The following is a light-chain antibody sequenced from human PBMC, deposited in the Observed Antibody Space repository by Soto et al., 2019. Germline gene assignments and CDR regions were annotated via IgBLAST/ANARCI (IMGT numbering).Light chain of an antibody. J-gene: IGKJ1*01. V-gene: IGKV3-20*01. CDR1: QSVRSN. CDR2: ESS. CDR3: QQYGSPSWT. Sequence: EIGMRQSPATLSVYQGERASLSCRASQSVRSNLAWYQQKPGQAPRLLIYESSNRATGIAARFSGSGSGTDFTLTISRLEPEDFAVYYCQQYGSPSWTFGQGTKVDIK.